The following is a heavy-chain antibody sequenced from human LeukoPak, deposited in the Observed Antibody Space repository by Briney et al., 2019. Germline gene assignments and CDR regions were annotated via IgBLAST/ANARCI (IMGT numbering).Heavy chain of an antibody. CDR3: AKDYGGNSDAFDI. CDR1: GFTFSSYA. D-gene: IGHD4-23*01. V-gene: IGHV3-23*01. J-gene: IGHJ3*02. Sequence: GGSLILSCAASGFTFSSYAMSWVRQAAGKGLEWVSSIRGSGTSTYYADSVKGRFTISRDNSKNTLYLQMNSLRAEDTALYSCAKDYGGNSDAFDIWGQGTVVTVSS. CDR2: IRGSGTST.